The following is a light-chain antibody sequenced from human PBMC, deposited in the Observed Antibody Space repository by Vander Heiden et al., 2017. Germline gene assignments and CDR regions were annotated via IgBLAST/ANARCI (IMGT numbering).Light chain of an antibody. J-gene: IGKJ1*01. Sequence: DIVMTQSPDSLAASLGERATINCKSSQSVFYSSNYKYYLAWYQQKPGQPPKLLIYWASTRESGVPGLFSGGCSGTVFTLTTSSLQAEYVAFYYYQHYCCTPWTFGQGTKVEIK. CDR3: QHYCCTPWT. CDR2: WAS. CDR1: QSVFYSSNYKYY. V-gene: IGKV4-1*01.